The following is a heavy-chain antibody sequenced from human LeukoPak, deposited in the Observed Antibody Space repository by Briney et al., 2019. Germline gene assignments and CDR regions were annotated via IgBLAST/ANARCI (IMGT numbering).Heavy chain of an antibody. CDR2: IYTSGST. J-gene: IGHJ4*02. Sequence: PSETLSLTCTVSGGSIISYYWSWIRQPAGKGLEWIGRIYTSGSTSYNPSLKSRVTMSVDTSENLFSLKMSSVTAADTAVYYCARGGWYLDYWGQGTLVTVSS. CDR3: ARGGWYLDY. CDR1: GGSIISYY. D-gene: IGHD5-12*01. V-gene: IGHV4-4*07.